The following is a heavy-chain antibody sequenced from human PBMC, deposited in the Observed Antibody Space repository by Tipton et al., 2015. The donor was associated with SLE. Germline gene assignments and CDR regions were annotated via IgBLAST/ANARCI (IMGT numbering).Heavy chain of an antibody. CDR3: ARGGITFGGVILRGWFDP. Sequence: TLSLTCTVSGGSISSGGYYWSWIRQHPGKGLEWIGYIYYSGSTYYNPSLKSRVTISVDTSKNQFSLKLSSVTAADTAVYYCARGGITFGGVILRGWFDPWGRGTLVTVSS. V-gene: IGHV4-31*03. J-gene: IGHJ5*02. CDR2: IYYSGST. D-gene: IGHD3-16*02. CDR1: GGSISSGGYY.